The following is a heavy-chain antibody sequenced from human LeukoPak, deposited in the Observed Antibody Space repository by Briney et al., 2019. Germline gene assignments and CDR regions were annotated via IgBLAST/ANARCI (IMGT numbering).Heavy chain of an antibody. J-gene: IGHJ4*02. V-gene: IGHV3-7*01. Sequence: GGSLRLSCAASGISFSGNWMGWVRQAPGEGLEWVASIKYDGSARYNADSVKGRFTISRDNAKNSLYLEMNSLTAEDTAVYYCAFSNAFKVWGQGTLVTVSS. CDR2: IKYDGSAR. CDR3: AFSNAFKV. D-gene: IGHD2-8*01. CDR1: GISFSGNW.